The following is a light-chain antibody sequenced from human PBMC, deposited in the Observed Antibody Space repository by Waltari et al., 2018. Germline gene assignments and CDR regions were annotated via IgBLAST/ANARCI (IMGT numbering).Light chain of an antibody. J-gene: IGLJ2*01. Sequence: QSALTQPASVSGSPGQSITISCTGTSRDVGSYNLAPWYQPHPSKAPKPMIYEGTKRTSGVSNRFSGSKSGNTASLTISGLQAEDEADYYCCSYAGGRPHVVFGGGTQLTVL. CDR1: SRDVGSYNL. CDR2: EGT. V-gene: IGLV2-23*01. CDR3: CSYAGGRPHVV.